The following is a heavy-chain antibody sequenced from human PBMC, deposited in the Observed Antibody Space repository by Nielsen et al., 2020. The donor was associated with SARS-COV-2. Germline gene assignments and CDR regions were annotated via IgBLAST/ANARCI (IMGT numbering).Heavy chain of an antibody. CDR2: INPNSGGT. D-gene: IGHD1-1*01. J-gene: IGHJ4*02. Sequence: ASVKVSCKASGYTFTGYYMHWVRQAPGQGLEWMGWINPNSGGTNYAQKFQGWVTMTRDTSISTAYMELSRLRSDDTAVYYCARDSWNPPRRCFDYWGQGTLVTVSS. CDR1: GYTFTGYY. CDR3: ARDSWNPPRRCFDY. V-gene: IGHV1-2*04.